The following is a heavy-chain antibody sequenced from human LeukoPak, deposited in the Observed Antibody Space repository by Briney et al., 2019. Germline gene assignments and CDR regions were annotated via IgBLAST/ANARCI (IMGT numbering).Heavy chain of an antibody. CDR2: IRYDGNNK. V-gene: IGHV3-30*02. CDR3: ARDWSGSGWYDY. CDR1: GFTFSNYG. J-gene: IGHJ4*02. Sequence: GGSLRLSCGASGFTFSNYGMLWVRQAPGKGLEWVAFIRYDGNNKLYADSMKGRFTISRDNAKNSLYLQMNSLRAEDTAVYYCARDWSGSGWYDYWGQGTLVTVSS. D-gene: IGHD6-19*01.